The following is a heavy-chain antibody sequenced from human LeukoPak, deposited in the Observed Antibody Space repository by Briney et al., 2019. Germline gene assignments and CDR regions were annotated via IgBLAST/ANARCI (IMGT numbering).Heavy chain of an antibody. CDR1: GFTVRSNY. V-gene: IGHV3-66*01. J-gene: IGHJ4*02. D-gene: IGHD5-12*01. CDR3: ARDRGSGYDPGYFDY. Sequence: GGSLRPSCAASGFTVRSNYMNWVRQAPGKGLEWVSVTYSGGSTYYADSVKGRFTVSRDNSKNTLYLQMNSLRVEDTAVYYCARDRGSGYDPGYFDYWGQGTLVTVSS. CDR2: TYSGGST.